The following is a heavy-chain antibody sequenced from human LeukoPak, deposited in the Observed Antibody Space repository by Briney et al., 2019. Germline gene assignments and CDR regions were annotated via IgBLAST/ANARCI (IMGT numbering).Heavy chain of an antibody. CDR1: GGSFSGYY. D-gene: IGHD3-22*01. CDR2: IYTSGST. Sequence: SETLSLTCAVYGGSFSGYYWSWIRQPAGKGLEWIGRIYTSGSTNYNPSLKSRVTISVDTSKNQFSLKLSSVTAADTAVYYCARENDTYYYDSSGYYYNWFDPWGQGTLVTVSS. V-gene: IGHV4-4*07. J-gene: IGHJ5*02. CDR3: ARENDTYYYDSSGYYYNWFDP.